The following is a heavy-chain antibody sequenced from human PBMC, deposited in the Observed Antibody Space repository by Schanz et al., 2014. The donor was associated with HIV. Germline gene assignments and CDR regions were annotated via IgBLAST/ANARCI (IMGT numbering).Heavy chain of an antibody. D-gene: IGHD3-10*01. CDR1: GFTFSSYG. Sequence: QVQLVESGGGVVQPGRSLRLSCAASGFTFSSYGMHWVRQAPGKGLQWVAGIWYDGSNKYYADSVKGRFTISRDNSRKTLYLQMDSLRAEDTAVYYCASDGSGSYLTLSLLYYGMDVWGQGTTVTVSS. CDR2: IWYDGSNK. CDR3: ASDGSGSYLTLSLLYYGMDV. J-gene: IGHJ6*02. V-gene: IGHV3-33*01.